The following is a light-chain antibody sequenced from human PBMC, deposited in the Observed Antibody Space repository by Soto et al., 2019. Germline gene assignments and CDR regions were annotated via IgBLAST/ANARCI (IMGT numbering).Light chain of an antibody. Sequence: EIVLTQSPGTLSLSPGERATLSCRASQSVSGSNLAWYQQKPGQAPRLLIFGASSRATGIPDRFSGSGSGTDFTLTISSLEPGDFAVYYCQQSGGSPGTFGQGTKVEIK. CDR2: GAS. CDR1: QSVSGSN. J-gene: IGKJ1*01. V-gene: IGKV3-20*01. CDR3: QQSGGSPGT.